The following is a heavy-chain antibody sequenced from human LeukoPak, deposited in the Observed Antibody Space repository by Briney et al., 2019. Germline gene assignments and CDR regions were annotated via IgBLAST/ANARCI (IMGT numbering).Heavy chain of an antibody. Sequence: GASVKVSCKASGYTFTSYDINWVRQATGQGLEWMGWMNPNSGNTGYAQKFQGRVTMTRNTSISTAYMELCSLRSEDTAVYYCARNGLYYDPWADYWGQGTLVTVSS. D-gene: IGHD3-3*01. J-gene: IGHJ4*02. CDR2: MNPNSGNT. CDR1: GYTFTSYD. V-gene: IGHV1-8*01. CDR3: ARNGLYYDPWADY.